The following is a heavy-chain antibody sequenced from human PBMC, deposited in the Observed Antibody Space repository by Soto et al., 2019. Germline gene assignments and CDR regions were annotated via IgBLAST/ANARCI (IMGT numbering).Heavy chain of an antibody. CDR3: ARDGRFHPSRSDY. CDR1: GFTFSTYS. CDR2: ISIGGTTK. J-gene: IGHJ4*02. V-gene: IGHV3-30-3*01. D-gene: IGHD3-16*01. Sequence: QVHLVESGGGVVQPGTSLTLSCAASGFTFSTYSMHWVRQSPGRGLEWVAVISIGGTTKYYADSVKGRFTISRDDSKYTVSLQMTSLRIEDTAVYYCARDGRFHPSRSDYWGQGILVTVSS.